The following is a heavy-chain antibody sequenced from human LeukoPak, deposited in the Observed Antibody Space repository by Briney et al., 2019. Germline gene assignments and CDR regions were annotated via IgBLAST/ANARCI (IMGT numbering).Heavy chain of an antibody. J-gene: IGHJ5*02. D-gene: IGHD1-26*01. CDR3: ARDDGGSTGRFDP. V-gene: IGHV4-39*07. Sequence: PSETLSLTCTVSGGSISSTIYYWGWIRQPPGKGLEWIGSINYSGITYYNPSLKSRVTLSIDTSKNPFSLNLNSVTAADTAVFYCARDDGGSTGRFDPWGQGTLVTVSS. CDR1: GGSISSTIYY. CDR2: INYSGIT.